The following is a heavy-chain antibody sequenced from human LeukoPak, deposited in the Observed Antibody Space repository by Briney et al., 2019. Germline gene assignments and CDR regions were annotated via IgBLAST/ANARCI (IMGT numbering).Heavy chain of an antibody. Sequence: GASVKVSFKASGYTFTGYYMHWLRQAPGQGLEWMGWINPNSGGTNYAQKFQGRVTMTRDTSISTAYMELSRLRSDDTAVYYCARGPFGTMVRGVPYYFDYWGQGTLVTVSS. CDR3: ARGPFGTMVRGVPYYFDY. CDR1: GYTFTGYY. J-gene: IGHJ4*02. CDR2: INPNSGGT. D-gene: IGHD3-10*01. V-gene: IGHV1-2*02.